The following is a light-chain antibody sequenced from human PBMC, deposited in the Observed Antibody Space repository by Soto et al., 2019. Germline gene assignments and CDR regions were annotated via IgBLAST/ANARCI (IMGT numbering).Light chain of an antibody. CDR2: DVS. Sequence: EIVLTQSPVTLSLSPGERATLSCRSSQSVTTFLAWYQPKPCQAPRLLIYDVSNRATGIPARFSGSGSGTEFTLNISSLEPEDFAVYYCQQRINWPLTFGGGTKVEIK. V-gene: IGKV3-11*01. J-gene: IGKJ4*01. CDR1: QSVTTF. CDR3: QQRINWPLT.